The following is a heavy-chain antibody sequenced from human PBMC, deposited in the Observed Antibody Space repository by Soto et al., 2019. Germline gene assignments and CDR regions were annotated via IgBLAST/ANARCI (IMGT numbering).Heavy chain of an antibody. CDR2: IYWDDDK. J-gene: IGHJ4*02. V-gene: IGHV2-5*02. D-gene: IGHD3-10*01. CDR3: AHHPYYGLGSYSFDY. CDR1: GFSLPTSGVG. Sequence: ITLKEPGLPLVSPTKTLTLTCTSSGFSLPTSGVGVGWFRQPQGKALEWLASIYWDDDKRYSSSLKSRLTITKDTSKNQVVLTMTNMDPVDTATYYCAHHPYYGLGSYSFDYWGQGTLVTVSS.